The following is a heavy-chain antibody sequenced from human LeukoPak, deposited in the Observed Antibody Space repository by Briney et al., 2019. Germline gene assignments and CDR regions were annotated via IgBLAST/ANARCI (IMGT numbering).Heavy chain of an antibody. CDR1: GYIFTGYY. CDR2: INPNSGGT. D-gene: IGHD2-2*01. CDR3: ARESEVVVPAALDY. V-gene: IGHV1-2*02. J-gene: IGHJ4*02. Sequence: ASVTVSCKASGYIFTGYYLHWVRQAPGQRLEWMGWINPNSGGTNYAQKFQGRVTMTRDMSISTAYMELSRLRSDDTAVYYCARESEVVVPAALDYWGQGTLVTVSS.